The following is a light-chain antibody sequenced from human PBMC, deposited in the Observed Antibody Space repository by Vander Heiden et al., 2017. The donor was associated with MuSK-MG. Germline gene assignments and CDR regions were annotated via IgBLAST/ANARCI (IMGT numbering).Light chain of an antibody. CDR3: QQYDNPPPT. J-gene: IGKJ4*01. CDR1: QGISNY. V-gene: IGKV1-33*01. CDR2: DAS. Sequence: DIQMTQSPSSLSASVGDRVTITCQASQGISNYLNWYQQKPGKAPKLLIYDASNLETGVPSRFSGSGSGTDFTLTISSLQPEDIATYYCQQYDNPPPTFGGGTKVEIK.